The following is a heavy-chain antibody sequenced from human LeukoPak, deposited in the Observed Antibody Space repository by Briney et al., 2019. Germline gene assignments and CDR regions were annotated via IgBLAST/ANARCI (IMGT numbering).Heavy chain of an antibody. J-gene: IGHJ4*02. CDR3: TAEKNGSPHY. Sequence: PETLSLTCTVSRGSLSSSTYYWSWVRQPPGKGLEWIASIYYTGSTYYNPSLKSRVTISLDMSKNEFFLTMTSVTAADTAVYFCTAEKNGSPHYWGQGTQVTVSS. V-gene: IGHV4-39*07. D-gene: IGHD2-8*01. CDR2: IYYTGST. CDR1: RGSLSSSTYY.